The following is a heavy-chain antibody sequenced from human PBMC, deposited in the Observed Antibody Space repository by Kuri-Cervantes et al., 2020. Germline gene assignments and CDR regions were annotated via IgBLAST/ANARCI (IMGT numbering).Heavy chain of an antibody. CDR3: ARSWELLGLFDP. V-gene: IGHV3-7*03. CDR2: IQQDGSEK. Sequence: GESLKISCAASGFIFRRYWMSWVGQAAGKGLEWVANIQQDGSEKYYVDSVKGRFTISRDNAKNSLYLQMNSLRAEDTAVYYCARSWELLGLFDPWGQGTLVTVSS. D-gene: IGHD1-26*01. J-gene: IGHJ5*02. CDR1: GFIFRRYW.